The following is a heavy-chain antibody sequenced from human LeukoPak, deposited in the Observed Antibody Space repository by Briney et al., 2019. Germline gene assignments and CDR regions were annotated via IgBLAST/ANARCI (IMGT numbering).Heavy chain of an antibody. CDR2: ISYDGSNK. J-gene: IGHJ6*02. Sequence: GGSLRLSCAASGFTFSSYGMHWVRQAPGKGLEWVAVISYDGSNKCYADSVKGRFTISRDNSKNTLYLQMNSLRAEDTAVYYCARDLRAAAGPPYYYGMDVWGQGTTVTVSS. V-gene: IGHV3-30*03. CDR3: ARDLRAAAGPPYYYGMDV. D-gene: IGHD6-13*01. CDR1: GFTFSSYG.